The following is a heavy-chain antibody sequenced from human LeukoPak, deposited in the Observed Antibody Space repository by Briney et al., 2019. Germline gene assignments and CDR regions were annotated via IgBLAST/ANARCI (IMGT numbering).Heavy chain of an antibody. V-gene: IGHV4-38-2*02. CDR2: NYHRSTT. Sequence: SETLSLTCTVSGYSISSGYYWGWIRQPPRKGLGWIGINYHRSTTYYTPSLKSRITISVDTSKNHFSLQLSYVTAADTAVYYCAATYYYDSSGYYFVVSLWYFDLWGRSTLVTVSS. J-gene: IGHJ2*01. CDR3: AATYYYDSSGYYFVVSLWYFDL. CDR1: GYSISSGYY. D-gene: IGHD3-22*01.